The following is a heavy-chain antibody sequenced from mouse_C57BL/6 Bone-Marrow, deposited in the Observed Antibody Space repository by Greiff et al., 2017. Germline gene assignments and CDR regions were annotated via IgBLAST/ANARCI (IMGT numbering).Heavy chain of an antibody. D-gene: IGHD2-5*01. J-gene: IGHJ2*01. CDR2: IWSGGST. Sequence: VQLVESGPGLVQPSQSLSITCTVSGFSLTSYGVHWVRQSPGKGLEWLGVIWSGGSTDYNAAFISRLSISKDNSKSQVFFKMNSLQADDTAIYYCARTFYYSNYYFDYWGQGTTLTVSS. V-gene: IGHV2-2*01. CDR1: GFSLTSYG. CDR3: ARTFYYSNYYFDY.